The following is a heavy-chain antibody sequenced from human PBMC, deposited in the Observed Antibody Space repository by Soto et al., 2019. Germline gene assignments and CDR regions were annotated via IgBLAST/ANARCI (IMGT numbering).Heavy chain of an antibody. V-gene: IGHV5-51*01. D-gene: IGHD2-15*01. CDR2: IYPGDSDT. CDR3: AGGGSGNYFDF. Sequence: GESLKISCKGSGYSFNINWIGWVRQMPGKGLEWMGIIYPGDSDTRYSPSFQGQVTISADKSISTAYLQWTSLKAPDTAIYYCAGGGSGNYFDFWGQGTQVTVSS. CDR1: GYSFNINW. J-gene: IGHJ4*02.